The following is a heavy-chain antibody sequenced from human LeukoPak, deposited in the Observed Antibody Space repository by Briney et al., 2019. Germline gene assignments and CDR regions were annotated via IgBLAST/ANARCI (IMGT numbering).Heavy chain of an antibody. V-gene: IGHV3-23*01. CDR3: AKVRRVVAAPFDP. Sequence: GGSLRLSCAASGFTVSSNYMSWVRQAPGKGLEWVSAISGSGGSTYYADSVKGRFTISRDNSKNTLYLQMNSLRAEDTAVYYCAKVRRVVAAPFDPWGQGTLVTVSS. CDR2: ISGSGGST. D-gene: IGHD2-15*01. J-gene: IGHJ5*02. CDR1: GFTVSSNY.